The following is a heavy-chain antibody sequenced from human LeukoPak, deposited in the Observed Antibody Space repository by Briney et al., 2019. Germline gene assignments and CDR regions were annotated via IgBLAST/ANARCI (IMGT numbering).Heavy chain of an antibody. CDR1: GFTFSSYA. V-gene: IGHV3-30-3*01. CDR2: ISYDGSNK. J-gene: IGHJ4*02. Sequence: PGGSLRLSCAASGFTFSSYAMHWVRQAPGKGLEWVAVISYDGSNKYYADSVKGRFTISRDNSKNTLYLQMNSLRAEDTAVYYCAKAVGCNGGTCFLVGGDYWGQGTLVTVSS. D-gene: IGHD2-15*01. CDR3: AKAVGCNGGTCFLVGGDY.